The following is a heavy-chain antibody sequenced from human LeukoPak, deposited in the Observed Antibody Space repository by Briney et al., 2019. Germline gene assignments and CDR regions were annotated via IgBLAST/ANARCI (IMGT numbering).Heavy chain of an antibody. V-gene: IGHV3-23*01. CDR3: AKDYYYDSSGYKRRRPK. J-gene: IGHJ4*02. Sequence: PGGTLRLSCAASGFTFSSYAMSWVRQAPGKGLEWVSAISGSGGSTYYADSVKGRFTISRDNSKNTLYLQMNSLRAEDTAVYYCAKDYYYDSSGYKRRRPKWGQGTLVTVSS. D-gene: IGHD3-22*01. CDR2: ISGSGGST. CDR1: GFTFSSYA.